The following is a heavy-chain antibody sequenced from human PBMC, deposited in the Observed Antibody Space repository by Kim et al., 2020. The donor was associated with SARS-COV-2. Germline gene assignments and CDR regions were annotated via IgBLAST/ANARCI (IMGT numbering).Heavy chain of an antibody. D-gene: IGHD3-10*01. CDR2: INTNTGNP. CDR3: AREVMVRGVIALYYYGMDV. CDR1: GYTFTSYA. J-gene: IGHJ6*02. Sequence: ASVKVSCKASGYTFTSYAMNWVRQAPGQGLEWMGWINTNTGNPTYAQGFTGRFVFSLDTSVSTAYLQISSLKAEDTAVYYCAREVMVRGVIALYYYGMDVWGQGNTGTGSS. V-gene: IGHV7-4-1*02.